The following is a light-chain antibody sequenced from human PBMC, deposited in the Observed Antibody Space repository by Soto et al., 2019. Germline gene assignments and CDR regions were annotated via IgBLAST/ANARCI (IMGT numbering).Light chain of an antibody. CDR2: GAS. CDR3: QQYDSSPRT. J-gene: IGKJ1*01. CDR1: QSVAGTN. Sequence: EIVLTQSPGTLSLSPGERATLSCRASQSVAGTNLAWYQQKPGQGPRLLIYGASFRATGIPDRFCGSGSGTDFTLTISRLEPEDFAVYYCQQYDSSPRTFGQGPRVEIK. V-gene: IGKV3-20*01.